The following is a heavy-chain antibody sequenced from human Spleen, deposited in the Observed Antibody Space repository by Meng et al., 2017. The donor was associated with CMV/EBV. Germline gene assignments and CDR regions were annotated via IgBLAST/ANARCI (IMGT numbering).Heavy chain of an antibody. CDR3: AREPTRYSYGHEDY. CDR1: GYTFTSYG. CDR2: ISAYNGNT. V-gene: IGHV1-18*01. Sequence: ASVKVSCKASGYTFTSYGISWVRQAPGQGLEWMGWISAYNGNTNYAQKLQGRVTMTRDTSISTAYMELSRLRSDDTAVYYCAREPTRYSYGHEDYWGQGTLVTVSS. J-gene: IGHJ4*02. D-gene: IGHD5-18*01.